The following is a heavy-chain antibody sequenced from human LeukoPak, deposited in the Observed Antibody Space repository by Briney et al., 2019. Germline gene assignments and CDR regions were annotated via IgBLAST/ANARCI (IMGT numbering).Heavy chain of an antibody. Sequence: GGSLRLSCAASGFTFSDSAMHWVRQASGKGLEWVGRIRNKANNYATAYAASVKGRFTISRDDSKNTAYLQMSSLKTEDRAVYYCTSDTAKGYWGQGTLVTVSS. V-gene: IGHV3-73*01. D-gene: IGHD5-18*01. CDR3: TSDTAKGY. CDR1: GFTFSDSA. CDR2: IRNKANNYAT. J-gene: IGHJ4*02.